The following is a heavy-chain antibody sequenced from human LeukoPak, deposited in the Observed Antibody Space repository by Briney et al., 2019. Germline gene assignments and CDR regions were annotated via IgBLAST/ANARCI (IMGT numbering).Heavy chain of an antibody. CDR2: IYHSGST. Sequence: SETLSLTCTVSGYSISSGYYWGWIRQPPGKGLEGIGSIYHSGSTYYNPSLKSRVTISVDTSKNQFSLKLSSVTAADPAVYYCARVGSSRAAASWFDPWGQGTLVTVSS. D-gene: IGHD2-2*01. CDR3: ARVGSSRAAASWFDP. J-gene: IGHJ5*02. V-gene: IGHV4-38-2*02. CDR1: GYSISSGYY.